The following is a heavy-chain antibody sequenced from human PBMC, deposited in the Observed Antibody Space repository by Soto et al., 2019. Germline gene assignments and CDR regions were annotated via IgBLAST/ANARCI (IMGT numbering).Heavy chain of an antibody. CDR3: ASQIVATIVLSLAFAI. J-gene: IGHJ3*02. CDR1: GYTFTSYY. V-gene: IGHV1-46*03. CDR2: INPSGGST. D-gene: IGHD5-12*01. Sequence: ASVKVSCKASGYTFTSYYMHWVRQAPGQGLEWMGIINPSGGSTSYAQKFQGRVTMTRDTSTSTVYMELSSLRSEDTAVYYCASQIVATIVLSLAFAIWGQGTMVTVSS.